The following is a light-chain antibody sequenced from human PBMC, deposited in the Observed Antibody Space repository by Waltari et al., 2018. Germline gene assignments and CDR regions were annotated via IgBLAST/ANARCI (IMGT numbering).Light chain of an antibody. Sequence: QSVLTQPPSVSGAPGQRVTISCSGSSSNIGAGYDVHWYQQFSGTAPKLLIYHNDNRPSGVPERFSGSRSGTSASLAITGLQTDDEAEYFCQSYDSGQWVFGGGTKLTVL. V-gene: IGLV1-40*01. CDR2: HND. CDR1: SSNIGAGYD. CDR3: QSYDSGQWV. J-gene: IGLJ2*01.